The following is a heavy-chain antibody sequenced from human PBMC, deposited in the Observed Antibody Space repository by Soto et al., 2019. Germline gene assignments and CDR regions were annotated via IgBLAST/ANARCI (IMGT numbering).Heavy chain of an antibody. CDR3: ASWWSGYPLYDSGMGV. J-gene: IGHJ6*02. D-gene: IGHD3-3*01. V-gene: IGHV3-48*03. Sequence: EVQLVESGGGLVQPGGSLRLSCAASGFTFSNYEMHWVRQAPGKGLEWISYISSSGMTTFYADSVRGRFTMSRDNAKNSLYLEMKTVRPEDTGVYYCASWWSGYPLYDSGMGVWGQGTTVTVSS. CDR2: ISSSGMTT. CDR1: GFTFSNYE.